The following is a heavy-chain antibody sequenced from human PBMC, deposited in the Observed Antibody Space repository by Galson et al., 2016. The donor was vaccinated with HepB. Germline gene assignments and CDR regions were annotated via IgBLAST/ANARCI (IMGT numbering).Heavy chain of an antibody. Sequence: SLRLSCASSGFTFSSYGMHWVRQAPGKGLEWVGVISFDGINKYYADSVKGRFTITRDNSKNTLYLQMNSLRPEDTAVYSCAGWSLARWSKGNWLDPWGQGTLVTVSS. D-gene: IGHD4-23*01. V-gene: IGHV3-30*03. CDR1: GFTFSSYG. CDR3: AGWSLARWSKGNWLDP. J-gene: IGHJ5*02. CDR2: ISFDGINK.